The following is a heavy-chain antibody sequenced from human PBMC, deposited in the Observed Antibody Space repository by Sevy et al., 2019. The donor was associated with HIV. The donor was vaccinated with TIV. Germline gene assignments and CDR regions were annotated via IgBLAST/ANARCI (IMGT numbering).Heavy chain of an antibody. D-gene: IGHD2-2*01. CDR2: IYTSGST. J-gene: IGHJ4*02. CDR1: GGSISSYC. V-gene: IGHV4-4*07. CDR3: AREGHCSSTSCYPSPLDY. Sequence: SETLSLTCTVSGGSISSYCWSWIRQPAGKGLEWIGRIYTSGSTNYNPSLKSRVTMSVDTSKNQFSLKLSSVTAADTAVYYCAREGHCSSTSCYPSPLDYWGQGTLVTVSS.